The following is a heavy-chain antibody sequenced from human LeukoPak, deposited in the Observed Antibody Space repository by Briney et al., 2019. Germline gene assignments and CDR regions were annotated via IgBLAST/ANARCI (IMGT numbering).Heavy chain of an antibody. J-gene: IGHJ4*02. CDR2: ISSSSSTI. D-gene: IGHD6-19*01. CDR1: GFTFSSYS. CDR3: ARYSSHWSFDS. V-gene: IGHV3-48*01. Sequence: PGGSLRLSCAAPGFTFSSYSMNWVRQAPGQGLEWVSYISSSSSTIYYADSVKGRFTISRDNAKNSLYLQMNSLRAEDTAVYYCARYSSHWSFDSWGQGTRVTVSS.